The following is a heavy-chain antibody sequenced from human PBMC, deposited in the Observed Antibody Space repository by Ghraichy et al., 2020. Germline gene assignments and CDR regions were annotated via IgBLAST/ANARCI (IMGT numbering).Heavy chain of an antibody. CDR1: GYTFTSYG. CDR2: ISPYNGNT. J-gene: IGHJ4*02. Sequence: ASVKVSCKASGYTFTSYGIRWVRQAPGQGLEWMGLISPYNGNTNYAQKLQGRVTMTTDTSTSTAYMELRRLRSDDTAVYYCARDSPVEMASIGVHWGQGTLVTV. CDR3: ARDSPVEMASIGVH. V-gene: IGHV1-18*01. D-gene: IGHD5-24*01.